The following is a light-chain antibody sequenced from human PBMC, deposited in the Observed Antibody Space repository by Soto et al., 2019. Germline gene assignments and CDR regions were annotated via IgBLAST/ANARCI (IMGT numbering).Light chain of an antibody. CDR1: QSVSSSY. J-gene: IGKJ2*03. V-gene: IGKV3-20*01. Sequence: EIVLTQSPGTLSLSPGERATLSCRASQSVSSSYLAWYQQKPGQAPRLLIYGASSRATGIPDRFSGSGSGTDFTLTINNLQPEDFATYYCQHLRAYPFSFGQGTKLDVK. CDR2: GAS. CDR3: QHLRAYPFS.